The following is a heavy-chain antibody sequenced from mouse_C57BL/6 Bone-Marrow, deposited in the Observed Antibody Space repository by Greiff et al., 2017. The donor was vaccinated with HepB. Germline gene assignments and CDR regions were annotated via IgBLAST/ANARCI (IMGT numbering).Heavy chain of an antibody. CDR3: ARGGLTGTLYWYFDV. J-gene: IGHJ1*03. CDR1: GYTFTSYW. D-gene: IGHD4-1*01. CDR2: IDPSDSYT. V-gene: IGHV1-69*01. Sequence: QVQLQQPGAELVMPGASVKLSCKASGYTFTSYWMHWVKQRPGQGLEWIGVIDPSDSYTNYNQKFKGKSTLTVDKSSSTAYMQLSSLTSEDSAVYYCARGGLTGTLYWYFDVWGTGTTVTVSS.